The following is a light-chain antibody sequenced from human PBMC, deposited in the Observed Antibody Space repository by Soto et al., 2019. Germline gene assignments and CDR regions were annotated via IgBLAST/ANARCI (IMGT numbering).Light chain of an antibody. V-gene: IGKV3-15*01. CDR3: QHFYSWPLL. J-gene: IGKJ1*01. Sequence: EIVMTQSPAMLSVSPGERATLSCRASQNVNNRLAWYQQKAGQPPRLLIYGASTRATGIPARFSGSGSGTEFTRTISSLQSEDFAVYYCQHFYSWPLLFGQGTKVEIK. CDR1: QNVNNR. CDR2: GAS.